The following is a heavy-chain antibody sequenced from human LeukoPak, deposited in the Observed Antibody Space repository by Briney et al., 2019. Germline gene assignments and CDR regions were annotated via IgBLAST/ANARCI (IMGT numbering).Heavy chain of an antibody. V-gene: IGHV1-2*02. J-gene: IGHJ4*02. D-gene: IGHD5-12*01. CDR2: INPNSGGT. CDR1: GYTFTGYY. Sequence: ASVKVSCKASGYTFTGYYMHWVRQAPGQGLEWMGWINPNSGGTNYAQKFQGRVTMTRDTSISTAYMELSRLRSDDTAVYYCARDQEKYNGYGYWGQGTLVTVSS. CDR3: ARDQEKYNGYGY.